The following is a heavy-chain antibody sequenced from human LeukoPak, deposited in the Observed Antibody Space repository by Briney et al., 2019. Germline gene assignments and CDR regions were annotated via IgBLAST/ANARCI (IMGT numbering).Heavy chain of an antibody. V-gene: IGHV3-64*01. Sequence: GGSLRLSCAASGFTFSSYAMHWVRQAPGKGLEYVSAISSNGGSTYYANSVKGRFTISRDNSKNTLYLQMGSLRAEDTAVYYCAREGGRVTTIFGYWFDPWGQGTLVTVSS. CDR1: GFTFSSYA. D-gene: IGHD3-3*01. CDR3: AREGGRVTTIFGYWFDP. J-gene: IGHJ5*02. CDR2: ISSNGGST.